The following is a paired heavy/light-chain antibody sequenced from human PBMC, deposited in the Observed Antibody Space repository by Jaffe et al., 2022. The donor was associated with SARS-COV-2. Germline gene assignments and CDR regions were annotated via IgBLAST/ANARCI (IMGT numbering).Heavy chain of an antibody. D-gene: IGHD2-21*01. V-gene: IGHV3-33*01. CDR1: GFKFDDYA. Sequence: QVQLVESGGGVVQPGRSLRLSCAASGFKFDDYAIHWVRQAPGKGLEWLAVIWNDGSDRFYADFVKGRFAISRDNSQNTVFLYMNSLRVDDTAVYYCARGSCVSGQCYWGYFFDQWGQGTLVSVSS. CDR2: IWNDGSDR. CDR3: ARGSCVSGQCYWGYFFDQ. J-gene: IGHJ4*02.
Light chain of an antibody. V-gene: IGKV3-15*01. J-gene: IGKJ2*01. CDR1: ESVGNR. Sequence: EIVMTQSPLTMSVSPGDRTTLSCRASESVGNRLAWYQQKLGQTPRLLIYDASTRATGVPARFSGGGSGTEFTLTINSLQSEDFATYYCQHYTKWPYTFGQGTKLEIK. CDR2: DAS. CDR3: QHYTKWPYT.